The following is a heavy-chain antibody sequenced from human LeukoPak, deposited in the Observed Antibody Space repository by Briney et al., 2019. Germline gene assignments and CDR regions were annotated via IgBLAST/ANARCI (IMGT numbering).Heavy chain of an antibody. CDR2: IYSGGST. CDR1: GFTVSSNY. D-gene: IGHD4-17*01. CDR3: AADYGDYVSSGY. V-gene: IGHV3-66*01. Sequence: PRGSLRLSCAASGFTVSSNYMSWVRQAPGKGLEWVSGIYSGGSTYYADSVKGRFTISRDNSKNTLYLQMNSLRAEDTAVYYCAADYGDYVSSGYWGQGTLVTVST. J-gene: IGHJ4*02.